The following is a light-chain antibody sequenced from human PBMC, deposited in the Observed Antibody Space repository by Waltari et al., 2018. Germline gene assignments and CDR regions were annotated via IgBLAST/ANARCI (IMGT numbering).Light chain of an antibody. CDR3: QQFGDSPPSWT. V-gene: IGKV3-20*01. Sequence: EIVLTQSPGTLSLSPGERATLSCRASPSVSSSYLAWYQHKPGQAPRLLSYSTSSRATGIPDRFSGSGSGTDFTLTISRLEPEDFAMYYCQQFGDSPPSWTFGQGTKVEIK. J-gene: IGKJ1*01. CDR2: STS. CDR1: PSVSSSY.